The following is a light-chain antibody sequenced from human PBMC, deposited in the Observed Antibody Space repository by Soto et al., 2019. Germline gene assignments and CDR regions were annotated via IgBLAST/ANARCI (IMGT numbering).Light chain of an antibody. J-gene: IGKJ1*01. CDR3: LQHYSYPRP. CDR1: QDISID. CDR2: AAS. Sequence: IQMSISVAAMSASIGDRVTITCRASQDISIDLGWVQQKPGEVPKRLIYAASSLQSGVPSRFGGSGSGTEFTLTISCLQPEDFATYCSLQHYSYPRPFGQGSKADIK. V-gene: IGKV1-17*03.